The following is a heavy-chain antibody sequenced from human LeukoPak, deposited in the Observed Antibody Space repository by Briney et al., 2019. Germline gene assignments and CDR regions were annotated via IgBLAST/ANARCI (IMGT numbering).Heavy chain of an antibody. J-gene: IGHJ3*02. V-gene: IGHV1-8*01. Sequence: EASVKVSCKASRYTFTSYDINWVREAAGHGLEWMGWMNPNTGRTGYAQKFQGRITMTRDTSINTAYMELTNLRSEDTAVYYCATGDIVATPYAFDIWGQGTMVTVSS. D-gene: IGHD5-12*01. CDR1: RYTFTSYD. CDR3: ATGDIVATPYAFDI. CDR2: MNPNTGRT.